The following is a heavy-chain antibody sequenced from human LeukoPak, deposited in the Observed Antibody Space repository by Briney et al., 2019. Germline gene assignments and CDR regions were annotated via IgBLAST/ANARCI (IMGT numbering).Heavy chain of an antibody. Sequence: ASVKVSCKASGYTFTGYYIHWVRQAPGQGLEWTGRINPNSGGTNYAQKFQDRVTMTRDTSINTTYMELSRLRSDDTAVYYCATRTAGVSNDAFDIWGQGTMVIVCS. CDR2: INPNSGGT. J-gene: IGHJ3*02. CDR3: ATRTAGVSNDAFDI. D-gene: IGHD1-14*01. CDR1: GYTFTGYY. V-gene: IGHV1-2*06.